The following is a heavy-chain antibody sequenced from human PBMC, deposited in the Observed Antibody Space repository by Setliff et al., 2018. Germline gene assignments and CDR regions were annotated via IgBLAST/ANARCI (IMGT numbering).Heavy chain of an antibody. J-gene: IGHJ6*03. CDR1: GGSISSSTYY. CDR3: ARHYGDSYSYYYIDV. D-gene: IGHD4-17*01. CDR2: IYYSGST. Sequence: SETLSLTCTVSGGSISSSTYYWGWIRQPPGKGLEWIATIYYSGSTYYNPSLKSRVTISVDTSENQFSVKLSFVTAADTAVYYCARHYGDSYSYYYIDVWGNGTTVTVSS. V-gene: IGHV4-39*01.